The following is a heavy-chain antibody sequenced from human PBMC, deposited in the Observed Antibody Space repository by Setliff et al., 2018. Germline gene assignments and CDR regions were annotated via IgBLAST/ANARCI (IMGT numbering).Heavy chain of an antibody. Sequence: ASVKVSCKVSGYTLTELSMHWVRQAPGKGLEWMGGFDPEDGETIYAQKFQGRVTMTRDTSISTAYMELGRLRSDDTAVYYCARVKAPALYYYMDVWGKGTTVTVSS. J-gene: IGHJ6*03. V-gene: IGHV1-24*01. CDR2: FDPEDGET. CDR1: GYTLTELS. CDR3: ARVKAPALYYYMDV.